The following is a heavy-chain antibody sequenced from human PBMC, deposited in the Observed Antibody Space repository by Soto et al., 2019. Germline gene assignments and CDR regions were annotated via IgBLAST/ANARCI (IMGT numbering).Heavy chain of an antibody. CDR2: IYSGGST. Sequence: GSLRLSCAASGFTVSSNYMSWVRQAPGKGLEWVSVIYSGGSTYYADSVKGRFTISRDNSKNTLYLQMNSLRAEDTAVYYCARSTRGLGGAFDIWGQGTMVTVSS. CDR3: ARSTRGLGGAFDI. V-gene: IGHV3-66*01. J-gene: IGHJ3*02. D-gene: IGHD2-2*01. CDR1: GFTVSSNY.